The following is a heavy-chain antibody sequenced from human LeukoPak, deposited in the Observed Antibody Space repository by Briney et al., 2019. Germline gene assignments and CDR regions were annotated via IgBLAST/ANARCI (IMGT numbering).Heavy chain of an antibody. Sequence: GGSLRLSCAASGFPFSSYAMYWVRQAPGKGLVCVARIHGDGDNISYADSLRGRFTISRDNAKDTLYLHMNSLRPEDTAVYYCARAQVGAPTDLWGQGTLVTVSS. CDR1: GFPFSSYA. CDR3: ARAQVGAPTDL. D-gene: IGHD1-26*01. J-gene: IGHJ5*02. V-gene: IGHV3-74*01. CDR2: IHGDGDNI.